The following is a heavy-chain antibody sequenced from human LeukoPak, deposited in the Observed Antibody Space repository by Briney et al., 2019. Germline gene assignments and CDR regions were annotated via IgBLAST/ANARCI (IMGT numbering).Heavy chain of an antibody. V-gene: IGHV3-53*01. J-gene: IGHJ4*02. Sequence: PGGSLRLSCAASGFNVTSNYISWVRQAPGKGLEWVSSNSGGSSYYADSVKGRFTISGDNSKNTLYLQMNSLRAEDTAVYYCAKDLGSSGWYIDYWGQGTLVTVSS. CDR2: NSGGSS. CDR1: GFNVTSNY. D-gene: IGHD6-19*01. CDR3: AKDLGSSGWYIDY.